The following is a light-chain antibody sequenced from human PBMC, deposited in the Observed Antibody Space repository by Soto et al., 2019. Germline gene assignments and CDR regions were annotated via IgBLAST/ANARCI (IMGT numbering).Light chain of an antibody. CDR3: ATWDSSLSAGGVV. CDR1: SSNIGHNY. CDR2: DNN. V-gene: IGLV1-51*01. J-gene: IGLJ2*01. Sequence: QSVLTQPPSVSAAPGQKVTISCSGSSSNIGHNYVSWYQQLPGTAPKLLTYDNNKRPSGIPDRFSGSKSGTSATLGITGLQTGDEAYYYCATWDSSLSAGGVVFGGGTKLTVL.